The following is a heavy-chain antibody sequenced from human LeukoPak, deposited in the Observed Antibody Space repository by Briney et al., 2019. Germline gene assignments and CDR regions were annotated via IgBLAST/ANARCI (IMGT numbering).Heavy chain of an antibody. J-gene: IGHJ3*02. V-gene: IGHV3-23*01. D-gene: IGHD3-22*01. CDR3: AKEDYYDSSGPDAFDI. CDR1: GFSFSRYW. CDR2: ISGSGGST. Sequence: PGGSLRLSCAASGFSFSRYWMHWVRQAPGKGLEWVSAISGSGGSTYYADSVKGRFTISRDNSKNTLYLQMNSLRAEDTAVYYCAKEDYYDSSGPDAFDIWGQGTMVTVSS.